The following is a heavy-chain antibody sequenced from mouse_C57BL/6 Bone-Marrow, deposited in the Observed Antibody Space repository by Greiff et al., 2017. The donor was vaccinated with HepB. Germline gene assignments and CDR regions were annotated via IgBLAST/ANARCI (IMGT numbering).Heavy chain of an antibody. CDR3: ARSSFITTDAMDY. CDR2: ISGGGGNT. V-gene: IGHV5-9*01. J-gene: IGHJ4*01. Sequence: EVMLVESGGGLVKPGGSLKLSCAASGFTFSSYTMSWVRQTPEKRLEWVATISGGGGNTYYPDSVKGRFTISRDNAKNTLYLQMSSLRSEDTALYYCARSSFITTDAMDYWGQGTSVTVSS. CDR1: GFTFSSYT. D-gene: IGHD1-1*01.